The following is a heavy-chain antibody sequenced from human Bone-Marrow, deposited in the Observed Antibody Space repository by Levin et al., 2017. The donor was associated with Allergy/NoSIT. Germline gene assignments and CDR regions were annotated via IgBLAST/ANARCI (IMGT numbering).Heavy chain of an antibody. J-gene: IGHJ4*02. V-gene: IGHV1-69*06. CDR1: GGTFSSYA. D-gene: IGHD4-17*01. CDR2: IIPIFGTA. Sequence: SVKVSCKASGGTFSSYAISWVRQAPGQGLEWMGGIIPIFGTANYAQKFQGRVTITADKSTSTAYMELSSLRSEDTAVYYCARGQGTTVTNPYYYWGQGTLVTVSS. CDR3: ARGQGTTVTNPYYY.